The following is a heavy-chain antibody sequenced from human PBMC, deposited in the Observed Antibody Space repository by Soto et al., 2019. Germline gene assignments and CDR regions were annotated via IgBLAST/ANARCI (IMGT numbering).Heavy chain of an antibody. D-gene: IGHD3-10*01. J-gene: IGHJ4*02. CDR1: GYSISAGFY. V-gene: IGHV4-38-2*02. Sequence: SDTLSLTCTFSGYSISAGFYWGWIRPPPGKELEWIGSMYPTGSTYYNPSLKSRVSISIDTSKNQFSLQLTSVTAADTAVYFCARDLNYGLYYFDYWGQGTLVTVSS. CDR2: MYPTGST. CDR3: ARDLNYGLYYFDY.